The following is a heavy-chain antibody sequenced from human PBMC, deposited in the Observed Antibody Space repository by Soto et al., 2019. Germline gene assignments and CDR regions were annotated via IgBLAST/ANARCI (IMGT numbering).Heavy chain of an antibody. V-gene: IGHV1-58*01. CDR2: IAVASLST. CDR1: GFTFSDSA. J-gene: IGHJ4*02. D-gene: IGHD2-8*02. Sequence: QMQLVQSGPEVKKPGTSVKVSCKTSGFTFSDSAVQWVRQARGQRLDWIGWIAVASLSTNYGQKFQDRVIITRDVAPSTGYMELTSLTSEDTAMYYWVTVARGNPWSLDNWGQRTPVTVSS. CDR3: VTVARGNPWSLDN.